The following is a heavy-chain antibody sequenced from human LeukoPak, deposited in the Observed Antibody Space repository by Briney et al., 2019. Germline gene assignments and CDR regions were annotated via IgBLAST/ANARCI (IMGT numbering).Heavy chain of an antibody. J-gene: IGHJ4*02. Sequence: ASVKVSCKASGYSFTSNYIHWVRQAPGQGLEWMGMIYPSDGSTSYAQKFQGRVTVTRDTSTSTVHMELSGLRSEDTAVYYCAREGATPTMNWGQGTLVTVSS. D-gene: IGHD1-26*01. V-gene: IGHV1-46*01. CDR3: AREGATPTMN. CDR2: IYPSDGST. CDR1: GYSFTSNY.